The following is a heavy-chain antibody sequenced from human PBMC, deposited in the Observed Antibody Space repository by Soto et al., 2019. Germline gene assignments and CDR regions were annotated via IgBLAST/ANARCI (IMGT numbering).Heavy chain of an antibody. D-gene: IGHD1-1*01. CDR2: IHYSGDT. J-gene: IGHJ3*02. V-gene: IGHV4-59*01. CDR1: GDSISSYF. Sequence: TLSLTCTVSGDSISSYFWTWIRQSPGKGLQWIGYIHYSGDTNYGPSLKSRVTVSVDTSKNQFSLRLTSVTAADTAVYYCARMNQLAPKRNAFDIWGQGTMVTVSS. CDR3: ARMNQLAPKRNAFDI.